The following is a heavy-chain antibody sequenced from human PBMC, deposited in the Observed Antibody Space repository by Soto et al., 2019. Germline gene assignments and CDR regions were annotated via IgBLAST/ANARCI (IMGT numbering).Heavy chain of an antibody. D-gene: IGHD1-26*01. V-gene: IGHV5-10-1*01. J-gene: IGHJ6*02. CDR2: IDPSDSYT. CDR1: GYSFTSYW. CDR3: ARNSGSSDYYYYYGMDV. Sequence: PGESLKISCKGSGYSFTSYWISWVRQMHGKGLEWMGRIDPSDSYTNYSPSFQGHVTISADKSISTAYLQWSSLKASDTAMYYCARNSGSSDYYYYYGMDVWGQGTTVTVSS.